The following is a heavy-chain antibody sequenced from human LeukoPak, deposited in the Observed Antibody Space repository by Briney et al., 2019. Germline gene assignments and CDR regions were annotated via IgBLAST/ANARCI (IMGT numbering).Heavy chain of an antibody. CDR3: ARETEYGDYGD. J-gene: IGHJ4*02. V-gene: IGHV4-38-2*02. CDR1: GYSISTGSY. CDR2: IYHSGST. D-gene: IGHD4-17*01. Sequence: SETLSLTCSVSGYSISTGSYWGWIRQPPGKGLEWIGSIYHSGSTYYKPSLKSRVTISVDTSKNQFFLKVSSVTAADTAVYFCARETEYGDYGDWGQGTLVTVSS.